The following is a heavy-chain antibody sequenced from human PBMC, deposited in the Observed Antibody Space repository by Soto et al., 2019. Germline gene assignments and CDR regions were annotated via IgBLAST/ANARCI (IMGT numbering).Heavy chain of an antibody. CDR1: GGSISSSSYY. Sequence: PSETLSLTCTVSGGSISSSSYYWGWIRQPPGKGLEWIGSIYYSGSTYYNPSLKSRVTISVDTSKNQFSLKLSSVTAADTAVYYCARHTYGYRSGWYADAFDIWGQGTMVTVSS. V-gene: IGHV4-39*01. J-gene: IGHJ3*02. CDR2: IYYSGST. CDR3: ARHTYGYRSGWYADAFDI. D-gene: IGHD6-19*01.